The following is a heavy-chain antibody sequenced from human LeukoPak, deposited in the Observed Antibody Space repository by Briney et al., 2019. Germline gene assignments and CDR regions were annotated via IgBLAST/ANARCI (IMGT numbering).Heavy chain of an antibody. CDR1: GFSFHNHG. CDR2: ISGSSMST. J-gene: IGHJ4*02. Sequence: GGSLRLSCEASGFSFHNHGMSWVRQAPGKGLEWISVISGSSMSTYYADSVKGRFTVSRDNSKNTVYLQMSSLRVEDSAIYYCGKDSRPSVTTFRSRWTDYWGQGILVTVSS. D-gene: IGHD4-11*01. CDR3: GKDSRPSVTTFRSRWTDY. V-gene: IGHV3-23*01.